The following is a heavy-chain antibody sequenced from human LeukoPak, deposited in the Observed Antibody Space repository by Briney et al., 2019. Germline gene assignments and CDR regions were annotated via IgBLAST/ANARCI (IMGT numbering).Heavy chain of an antibody. D-gene: IGHD3-3*01. CDR3: ARDGSAIFGVVIYWFDP. Sequence: GASVKVSCKASGYTFTSYGISWVRQAPGQGLEWMGWISAYNGNTNYAQKLQGRVTMTTDTSTSTAYMELRSLRFDDTAVYYCARDGSAIFGVVIYWFDPWGQGTLVTVSS. J-gene: IGHJ5*02. CDR1: GYTFTSYG. V-gene: IGHV1-18*01. CDR2: ISAYNGNT.